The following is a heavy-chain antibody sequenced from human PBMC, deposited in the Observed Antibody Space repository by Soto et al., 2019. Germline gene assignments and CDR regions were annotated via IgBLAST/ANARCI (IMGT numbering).Heavy chain of an antibody. CDR2: INSDGRTT. CDR1: RFTFSNYW. CDR3: VRGYSGTYRIDF. Sequence: GGSLRLSCAASRFTFSNYWMHWVRQVPGKGLVWVSRINSDGRTTNYTDSVKGRFIISRDNAKSTVHLQMNSLRAEDTAVYYCVRGYSGTYRIDFWGQGALVTVSS. J-gene: IGHJ4*02. D-gene: IGHD1-26*01. V-gene: IGHV3-74*01.